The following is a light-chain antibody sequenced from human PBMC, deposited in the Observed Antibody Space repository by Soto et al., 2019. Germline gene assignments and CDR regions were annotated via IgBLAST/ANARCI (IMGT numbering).Light chain of an antibody. Sequence: DIHLTQSPSFLSASVGDRVTITCRASQGIASSLAWYQQKAGKAPKLLIYAASTLESGVPSRFSGSGSGTEFTLTINSLQLEDFAIYYCQQFNSYPLTFGGGTKVEIK. CDR3: QQFNSYPLT. CDR2: AAS. J-gene: IGKJ4*01. V-gene: IGKV1-9*01. CDR1: QGIASS.